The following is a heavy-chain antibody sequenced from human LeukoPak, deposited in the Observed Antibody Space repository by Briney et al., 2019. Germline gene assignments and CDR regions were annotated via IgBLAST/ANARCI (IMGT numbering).Heavy chain of an antibody. D-gene: IGHD2-2*02. CDR3: ARQLGLYIDYYYGMDV. CDR2: IYPGDSDT. CDR1: GSLFTSYW. V-gene: IGHV5-51*01. J-gene: IGHJ6*02. Sequence: GGSLEISGQGSGSLFTSYWIGGGRRLPGKGGEGMGIIYPGDSDTRYSPSLQGQVTISADKSISTAYLQWSSLKASDTAMYYCARQLGLYIDYYYGMDVWGQGTPVTVSS.